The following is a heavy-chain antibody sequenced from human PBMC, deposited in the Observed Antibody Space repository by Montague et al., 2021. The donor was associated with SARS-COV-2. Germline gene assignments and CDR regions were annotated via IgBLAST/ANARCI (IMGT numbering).Heavy chain of an antibody. D-gene: IGHD3-16*02. Sequence: SLRLSCAASGFTFNSYAMHWVRQAPGKGLEWVAVISYDGSNKYYXDSVKGRFTISRDNSKNTLYLQMNSLRAEDTAVYYCARGDTFGGVIVTRCYYYYMNVWGKGTPVTVPS. CDR2: ISYDGSNK. V-gene: IGHV3-30-3*01. CDR1: GFTFNSYA. J-gene: IGHJ6*03. CDR3: ARGDTFGGVIVTRCYYYYMNV.